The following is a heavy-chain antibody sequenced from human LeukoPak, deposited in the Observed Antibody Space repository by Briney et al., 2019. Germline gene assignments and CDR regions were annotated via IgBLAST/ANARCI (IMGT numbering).Heavy chain of an antibody. J-gene: IGHJ3*02. CDR3: ASRGDDAFDI. CDR1: GLTFSSYA. CDR2: ISSNGGST. V-gene: IGHV3-64*01. Sequence: GGSLRLSCPASGLTFSSYAMHWVRQAPGKGLEYVSAISSNGGSTYYANSVKGRFTISRDNSKNTLYLQMDSLRAEDMAVYYCASRGDDAFDIWGQGTMVTVSS. D-gene: IGHD2-21*01.